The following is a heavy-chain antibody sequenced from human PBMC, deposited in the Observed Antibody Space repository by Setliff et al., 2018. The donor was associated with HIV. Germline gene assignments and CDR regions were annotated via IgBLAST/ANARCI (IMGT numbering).Heavy chain of an antibody. CDR3: ARGRKSYYDSSGYYYFDY. Sequence: SETLSLTCTVSGGSISNTNYYWGWIRQPPGKGLEWIGNIFHNGNTYYNATLESRVAISVDTSKRQFSLKVTSVTAADTAVYYCARGRKSYYDSSGYYYFDYWGQGTLVTVSS. D-gene: IGHD3-22*01. CDR2: IFHNGNT. V-gene: IGHV4-39*07. CDR1: GGSISNTNYY. J-gene: IGHJ4*02.